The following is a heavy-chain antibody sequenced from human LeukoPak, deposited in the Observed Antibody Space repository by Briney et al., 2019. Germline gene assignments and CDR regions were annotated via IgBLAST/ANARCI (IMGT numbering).Heavy chain of an antibody. Sequence: SETLSLTCAVYGGSFSGYYWSWIRQPPGKGLEWIGEINHSGSTNYNPSLKSRATISVDTSKNQFSLKLSSVTAADTAVYYCARKGALFWSGYRHFDYWGQGTLVTVSS. CDR1: GGSFSGYY. CDR2: INHSGST. D-gene: IGHD3-3*01. CDR3: ARKGALFWSGYRHFDY. J-gene: IGHJ4*02. V-gene: IGHV4-34*01.